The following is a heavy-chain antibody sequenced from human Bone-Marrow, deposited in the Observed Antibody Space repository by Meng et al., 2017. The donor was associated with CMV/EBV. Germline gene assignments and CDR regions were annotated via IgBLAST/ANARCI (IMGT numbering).Heavy chain of an antibody. Sequence: GESLKISCGASVFTFSSYAMSWVRQAPGKVLEWVSAISGSGGSTYYADSVKGRFTISRDNSKNTLYLQMNSLRAEDTAVYYCAKDHGYSSSWRYYYYGMDVWGQGTTVTVSS. V-gene: IGHV3-23*01. CDR3: AKDHGYSSSWRYYYYGMDV. D-gene: IGHD6-13*01. J-gene: IGHJ6*02. CDR2: ISGSGGST. CDR1: VFTFSSYA.